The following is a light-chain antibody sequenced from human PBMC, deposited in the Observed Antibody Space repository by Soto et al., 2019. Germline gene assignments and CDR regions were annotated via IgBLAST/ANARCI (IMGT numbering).Light chain of an antibody. CDR2: EVS. V-gene: IGLV2-8*01. CDR1: SFDVGCYNY. J-gene: IGLJ1*01. CDR3: SAYAGSPYLYV. Sequence: QSALAQPASTSQKPRQPDPISCTGTSFDVGCYNYVSWYQQHPGKAPLVLMYEVSKRPSGVPDRFSGSKSGNTASLTVSGLQAEEEADYYCSAYAGSPYLYVFGAGTKGTVL.